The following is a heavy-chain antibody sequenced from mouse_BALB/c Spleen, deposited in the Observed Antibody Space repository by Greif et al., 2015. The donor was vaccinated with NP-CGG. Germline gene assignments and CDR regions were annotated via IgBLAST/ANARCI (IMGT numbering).Heavy chain of an antibody. CDR2: INPSNGGT. CDR3: TRWGYGYF. CDR1: GYTFTNYY. J-gene: IGHJ2*01. V-gene: IGHV1S81*02. Sequence: VKLQHSGAELGKPGASGKLSCKASGYTFTNYYMYWVKQRPGQGLEWIGEINPSNGGTNFNEKFKIKATLTVDKSSSTADVHLSSMTSGDFGFYYCTRWGYGYFWCHGTTLPVSP. D-gene: IGHD1-2*01.